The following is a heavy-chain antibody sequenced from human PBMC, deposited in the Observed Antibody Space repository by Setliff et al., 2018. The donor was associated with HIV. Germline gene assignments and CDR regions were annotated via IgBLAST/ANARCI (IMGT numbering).Heavy chain of an antibody. CDR1: GYTFTSYD. D-gene: IGHD2-15*01. J-gene: IGHJ3*02. CDR3: VVPAAVGAPDAFDI. CDR2: MNPNSGNR. V-gene: IGHV1-8*02. Sequence: ASVKVSCKASGYTFTSYDINWVRRATGQGLEWMGWMNPNSGNRGYAQKFQGRLTMTRITSISTAYMELSSLRSEDTAVYYCVVPAAVGAPDAFDIWGQGTKVTVS.